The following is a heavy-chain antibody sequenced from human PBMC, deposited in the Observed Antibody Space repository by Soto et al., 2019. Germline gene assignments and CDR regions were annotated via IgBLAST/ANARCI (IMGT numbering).Heavy chain of an antibody. CDR2: IYPNSGGT. V-gene: IGHV1-2*02. Sequence: QVQLVQSGAEVTKPGASVKVSCKASGYTFTDYYMHWVRQAPGQGLEWMGWIYPNSGGTNSAQKFQGRVTMTRDTAISTGYMELSSLTSDDTAVYYCAGYGSSASSIRGWFDPWGQGTLVTVSS. CDR1: GYTFTDYY. CDR3: AGYGSSASSIRGWFDP. D-gene: IGHD6-6*01. J-gene: IGHJ5*02.